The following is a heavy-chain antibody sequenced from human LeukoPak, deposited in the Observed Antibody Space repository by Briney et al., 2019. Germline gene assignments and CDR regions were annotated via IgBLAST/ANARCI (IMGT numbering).Heavy chain of an antibody. CDR1: GFALSTYE. J-gene: IGHJ5*02. CDR3: ARGGNWFDP. CDR2: ISSSGTSI. Sequence: PGGSLRLSCAASGFALSTYEMNWVRQAPGKGLECISYISSSGTSIYYADSVKGRFTISRDNAKNSLYLHMNVLRAANSSIYSSARGGNWFDPWGQGNLVTVSS. D-gene: IGHD1-26*01. V-gene: IGHV3-48*03.